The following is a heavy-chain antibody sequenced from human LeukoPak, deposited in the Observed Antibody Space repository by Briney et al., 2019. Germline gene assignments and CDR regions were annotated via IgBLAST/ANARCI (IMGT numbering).Heavy chain of an antibody. Sequence: GGSLRLSCAASGFTFSSYAMSWVRQAPGKGLEWVSAISGSGGSTYYADSVKGRFTISRDNSKNTLYLQMNSLRAEDTAVYYCASTPLRIAAAGLFDYWGQGTLVTVSS. V-gene: IGHV3-23*01. CDR1: GFTFSSYA. CDR3: ASTPLRIAAAGLFDY. D-gene: IGHD6-13*01. CDR2: ISGSGGST. J-gene: IGHJ4*02.